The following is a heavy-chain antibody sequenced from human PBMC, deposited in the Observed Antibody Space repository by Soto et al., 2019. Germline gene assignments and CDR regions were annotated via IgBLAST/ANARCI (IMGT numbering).Heavy chain of an antibody. CDR3: ALDRGGYYPFDH. V-gene: IGHV4-31*03. J-gene: IGHJ4*02. Sequence: SEPLSLTCPVCGGSSTSRGYYCTWIRQHPGKGLEWIGYVYYSWSTYYNPSLKSRVTISVDTSRNQFSLNLRSVTAADTAVYYCALDRGGYYPFDHWGQGTLVTVSS. CDR2: VYYSWST. D-gene: IGHD3-22*01. CDR1: GGSSTSRGYY.